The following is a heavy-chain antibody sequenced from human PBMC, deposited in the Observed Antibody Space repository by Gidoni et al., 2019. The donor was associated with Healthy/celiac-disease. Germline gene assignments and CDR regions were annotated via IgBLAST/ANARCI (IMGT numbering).Heavy chain of an antibody. Sequence: QVQLVESGGGVVQPGRSLTPSCAASGFTFSSSAIHWVRQAPGKGLAWVAVISYDGSNKYYTDAGKSRFTISRDKSKNTLYLQMNSLRAEDTAVYYCARDRGCSSTSLDENEGPGWFDPWGQGTLVTVSS. CDR2: ISYDGSNK. V-gene: IGHV3-30-3*01. CDR3: ARDRGCSSTSLDENEGPGWFDP. J-gene: IGHJ5*02. CDR1: GFTFSSSA. D-gene: IGHD2-2*01.